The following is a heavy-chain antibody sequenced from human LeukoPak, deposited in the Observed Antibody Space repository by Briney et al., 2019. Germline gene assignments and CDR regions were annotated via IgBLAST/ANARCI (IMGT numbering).Heavy chain of an antibody. J-gene: IGHJ4*02. D-gene: IGHD5-24*01. CDR3: AKSNGVDRNGYNSDYFDY. Sequence: GGSLRLSCAASGFTFSSYWMSWVRQAPGKGLEWVANIRQDGSEKYYVDSVKGRFTISRDNSKSMLYLQMNSLRAEDTAVYYCAKSNGVDRNGYNSDYFDYWGQGTLVTVSS. V-gene: IGHV3-7*03. CDR1: GFTFSSYW. CDR2: IRQDGSEK.